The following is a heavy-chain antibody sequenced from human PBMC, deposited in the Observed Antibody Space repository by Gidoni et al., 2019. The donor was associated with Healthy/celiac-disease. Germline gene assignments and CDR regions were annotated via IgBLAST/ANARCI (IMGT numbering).Heavy chain of an antibody. V-gene: IGHV4-39*01. D-gene: IGHD6-6*01. CDR2: IYYSGST. CDR3: ARHMRRIQLGAFDI. J-gene: IGHJ3*02. Sequence: QLQLQESCAGLVEPSETRSVPCTVSGGSISSRSYYWGWIRQPPGKGLEWIGSIYYSGSTYYNPSLKSRVNISVDTSKNQLSLELSSVTAADTAVYYCARHMRRIQLGAFDIWGQGTMVTVSS. CDR1: GGSISSRSYY.